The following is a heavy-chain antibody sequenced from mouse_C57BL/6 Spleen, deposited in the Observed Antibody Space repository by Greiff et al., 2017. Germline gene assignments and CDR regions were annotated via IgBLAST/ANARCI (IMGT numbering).Heavy chain of an antibody. J-gene: IGHJ3*01. CDR3: ARGGNYDVFAY. CDR1: GYTFTDYY. Sequence: EVQLQQSGPELVKPGASVKISCKASGYTFTDYYMNWVKQSHGKSLEWIGEINPNNGGTSYNQKFKGKATLTVDKSSSTAYMELSSLTSEDSAIYYGARGGNYDVFAYWGPGTLVTVSA. D-gene: IGHD2-4*01. V-gene: IGHV1-26*01. CDR2: INPNNGGT.